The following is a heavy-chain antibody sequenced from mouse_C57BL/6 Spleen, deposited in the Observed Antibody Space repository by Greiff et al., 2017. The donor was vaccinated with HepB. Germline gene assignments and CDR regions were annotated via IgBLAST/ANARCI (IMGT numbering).Heavy chain of an antibody. Sequence: EVKLVESGGDLVKPGGSLKLSCAASGFTFRSYGMSWVRQTPDKRLEWVATISSGGSYTYYPDSVKGRFTISRDNAKNTLYLQMSSLKSEDTAMYYCARRGPGNSYFDYWGQGTTLTVSS. V-gene: IGHV5-6*02. CDR1: GFTFRSYG. CDR2: ISSGGSYT. CDR3: ARRGPGNSYFDY. J-gene: IGHJ2*01.